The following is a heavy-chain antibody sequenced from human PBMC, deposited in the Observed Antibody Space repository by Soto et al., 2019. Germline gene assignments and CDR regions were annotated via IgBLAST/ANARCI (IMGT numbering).Heavy chain of an antibody. CDR1: GFVFSDFQ. CDR2: ITGTSAFT. D-gene: IGHD3-16*01. CDR3: ARDNLAFQGAFDL. V-gene: IGHV3-21*01. J-gene: IGHJ4*02. Sequence: PGGSLRLSCAASGFVFSDFQFNWVRQAPGGGLEWLSSITGTSAFTEYAEPIEGRFTISRDNPNKLLFLHMDNLRPEDTAVYYCARDNLAFQGAFDLWGQGTLVTVSS.